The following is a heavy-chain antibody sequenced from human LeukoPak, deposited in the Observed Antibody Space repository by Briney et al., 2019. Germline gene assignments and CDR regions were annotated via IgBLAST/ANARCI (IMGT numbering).Heavy chain of an antibody. Sequence: PSETLSLTCTVSGGSLRSYYWSWIRQPPGKGLEWIGYIYYSGSTNYSPSLKNRHTISVDTSKNQNALKVSSVTAADTAVDYCARRGPLGLAVAGYWYFDLWGRGTLVTVCS. V-gene: IGHV4-59*01. CDR2: IYYSGST. CDR3: ARRGPLGLAVAGYWYFDL. CDR1: GGSLRSYY. J-gene: IGHJ2*01. D-gene: IGHD6-19*01.